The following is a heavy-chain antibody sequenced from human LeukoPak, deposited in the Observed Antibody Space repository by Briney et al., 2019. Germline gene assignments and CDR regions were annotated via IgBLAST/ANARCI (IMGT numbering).Heavy chain of an antibody. CDR2: ISSSSSYI. CDR3: ASNPFGVMVRPYDMDV. CDR1: GFTFSSYS. Sequence: PGGSLRLSCAASGFTFSSYSMNWVRQAPGKGLEWVSSISSSSSYIYYADSVKGRFTISRDNAKNSLYLQMNSLRAEDTAVYYCASNPFGVMVRPYDMDVWGKGTTVTVSS. V-gene: IGHV3-21*01. J-gene: IGHJ6*04. D-gene: IGHD3-16*01.